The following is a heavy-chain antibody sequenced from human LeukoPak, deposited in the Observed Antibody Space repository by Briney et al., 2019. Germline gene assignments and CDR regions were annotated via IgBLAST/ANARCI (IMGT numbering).Heavy chain of an antibody. CDR3: ARDRDSSGYYAAEFDY. J-gene: IGHJ4*02. CDR1: GCSISSYY. CDR2: IYYSGST. D-gene: IGHD3-22*01. V-gene: IGHV4-59*01. Sequence: SETLSLTCTVSGCSISSYYWSWIRQPPGKGLEWIGYIYYSGSTNYNPSLKSRVTISVDTSKNQFSLKLSSVTAADTAVYYCARDRDSSGYYAAEFDYWGQGTLVTVSS.